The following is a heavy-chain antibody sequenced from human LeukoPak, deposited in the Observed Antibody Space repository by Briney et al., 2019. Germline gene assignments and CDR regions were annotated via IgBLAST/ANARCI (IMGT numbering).Heavy chain of an antibody. D-gene: IGHD4-17*01. CDR2: INHSGSI. CDR1: GGSFSGYY. Sequence: SETLSLTCAVYGGSFSGYYWTWIRQPPGKGLEWIGEINHSGSINYNPSLKSRVTISVDTSKNQFSLKLSSVTAADTAVYYCARGDYANQRPNNWFDPWGQGTLVTVSS. J-gene: IGHJ5*02. V-gene: IGHV4-34*01. CDR3: ARGDYANQRPNNWFDP.